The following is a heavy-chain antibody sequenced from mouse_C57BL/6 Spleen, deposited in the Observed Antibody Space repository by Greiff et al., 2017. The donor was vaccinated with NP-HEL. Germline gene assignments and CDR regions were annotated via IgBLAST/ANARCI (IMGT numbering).Heavy chain of an antibody. CDR3: ASPPYDPSAMDY. V-gene: IGHV2-2*01. Sequence: QVQLKESGPGLVQPSQSLSITCTVSGFSLTSYGVHWVRQSPGKGLEWLGVIWSGGSTDYNAAFISRLSISKDNSKSQVFFKMNSLQADDTAIYYCASPPYDPSAMDYWGQGTSVTVSS. CDR2: IWSGGST. D-gene: IGHD2-12*01. CDR1: GFSLTSYG. J-gene: IGHJ4*01.